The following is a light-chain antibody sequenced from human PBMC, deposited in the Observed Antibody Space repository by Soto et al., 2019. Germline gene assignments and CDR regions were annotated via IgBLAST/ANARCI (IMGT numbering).Light chain of an antibody. J-gene: IGLJ3*02. CDR1: SSDVGGYNY. Sequence: QSVLTQPASVSGSPGQSITISCTGTSSDVGGYNYVSWYQQHPGKAPKLMIYEVSNRPSGVSNRFSGSKSGSTASLTISGLQAEDEADYYCSSYTSSSSWVFGGGTKLTVL. CDR2: EVS. CDR3: SSYTSSSSWV. V-gene: IGLV2-14*01.